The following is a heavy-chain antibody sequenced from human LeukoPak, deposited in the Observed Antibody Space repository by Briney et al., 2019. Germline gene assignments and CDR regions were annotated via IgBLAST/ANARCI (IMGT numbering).Heavy chain of an antibody. CDR2: TYYRSRRGN. CDR1: GDSVSNNIAT. Sequence: SQTLSLTCAISGDSVSNNIATWNWVRQSPSRGLEWLRRTYYRSRRGNDYAISVKSRITIKPDTSRNQFSLQLNSVTPEDTAVYYCVRDSDDYYWALDFWGQGTPVTVSS. D-gene: IGHD3-10*01. V-gene: IGHV6-1*01. CDR3: VRDSDDYYWALDF. J-gene: IGHJ4*02.